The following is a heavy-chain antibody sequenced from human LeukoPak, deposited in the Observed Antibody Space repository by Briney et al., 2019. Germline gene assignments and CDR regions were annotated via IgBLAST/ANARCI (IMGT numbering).Heavy chain of an antibody. Sequence: GGSLRLSSAASGFAFSTYEMSWVRQAPGKGLEWIADITISGHTKNYADSVKGRFTISRDNARSSLCLQMNSLRVEDTGVFYCARGDPHADLWGQGTLVTVSS. V-gene: IGHV3-48*03. J-gene: IGHJ5*02. CDR3: ARGDPHADL. CDR1: GFAFSTYE. CDR2: ITISGHTK.